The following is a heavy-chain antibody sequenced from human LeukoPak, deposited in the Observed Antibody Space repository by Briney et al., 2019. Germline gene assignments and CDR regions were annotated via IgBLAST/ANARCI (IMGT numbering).Heavy chain of an antibody. Sequence: GGSLRFSCAASGITFSSYAMSWVRQAPGKGLEWVSDINGSGGSTYYADSVKGRFTISRDNSKDTMYLQVNSLRAEDTAVYYCAKRIQSALAMGYWGQGTLVTVSS. CDR3: AKRIQSALAMGY. D-gene: IGHD5-18*01. V-gene: IGHV3-23*01. CDR1: GITFSSYA. J-gene: IGHJ4*02. CDR2: INGSGGST.